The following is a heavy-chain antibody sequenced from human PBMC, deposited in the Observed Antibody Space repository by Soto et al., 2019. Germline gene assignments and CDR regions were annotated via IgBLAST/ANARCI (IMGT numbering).Heavy chain of an antibody. V-gene: IGHV4-28*01. CDR2: IYYSGST. CDR1: GYSISSSNW. D-gene: IGHD3-22*01. J-gene: IGHJ2*01. CDR3: ARNPYYYDSSGYSGYFDL. Sequence: QVQLQESGPGLVKPSDTLSLTCAVSGYSISSSNWWGWIRQPPGKGLEWIGYIYYSGSTYYNPSLKSRVTMSVDTSKNQFSLKLSSVTAVDTAVYYCARNPYYYDSSGYSGYFDLWGRGTLVTVSS.